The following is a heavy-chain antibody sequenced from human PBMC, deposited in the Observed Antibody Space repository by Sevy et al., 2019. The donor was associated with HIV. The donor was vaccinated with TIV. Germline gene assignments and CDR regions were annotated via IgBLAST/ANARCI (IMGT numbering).Heavy chain of an antibody. V-gene: IGHV1-18*04. CDR3: AGDGVYSSGPPGYYYYGMDV. CDR2: ISAYNGNT. CDR1: GYTFTSYG. J-gene: IGHJ6*02. Sequence: ASVKVSCKASGYTFTSYGISWVRQAPGQGLEWMGWISAYNGNTNYEQKLQGRVTMTTDTSTSTAYMELRSLRSDDTAVYYCAGDGVYSSGPPGYYYYGMDVWGQGTTVTVSS. D-gene: IGHD6-19*01.